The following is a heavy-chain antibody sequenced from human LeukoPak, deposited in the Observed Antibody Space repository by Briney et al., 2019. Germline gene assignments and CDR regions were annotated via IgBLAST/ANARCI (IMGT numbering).Heavy chain of an antibody. J-gene: IGHJ3*02. Sequence: PGGSLRLSCAASGFTFDDYAMHWIRQAPGKGLEWVSSISWNNGSIGYVDSVKGRFTISRDNTKNSLYLQMNSLRVEDTALYYCAKDVPQSSGWPNAFHIWGQGTVVTVSS. CDR2: ISWNNGSI. V-gene: IGHV3-9*01. CDR3: AKDVPQSSGWPNAFHI. CDR1: GFTFDDYA. D-gene: IGHD6-19*01.